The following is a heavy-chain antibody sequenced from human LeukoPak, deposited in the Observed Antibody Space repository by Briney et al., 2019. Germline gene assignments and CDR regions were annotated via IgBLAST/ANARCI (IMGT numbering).Heavy chain of an antibody. CDR1: SGSISSYY. J-gene: IGHJ5*02. Sequence: PSETLSLTCTVSSGSISSYYWSWIRQPPGKGLEWIGYIYYSGSTNYNPSLKSRVTISVDTSKNQFSLKLSSVTAADTAVYYCARGPWFDPWGQGTLVTVSS. V-gene: IGHV4-59*01. CDR3: ARGPWFDP. CDR2: IYYSGST.